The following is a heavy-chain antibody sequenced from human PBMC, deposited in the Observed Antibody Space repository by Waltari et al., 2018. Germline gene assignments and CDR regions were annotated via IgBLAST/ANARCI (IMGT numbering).Heavy chain of an antibody. Sequence: QVQLVQSGAEVKKPGASVKVSCKTSGYPFTSYYMHWVRQVPGQGLEWMGWINTRNGGTNYAQKYQGRVTMTRDTSISTAYMELSRLISNDTAVYYCARTYQSGSYSDYWGQGTPVTVSS. CDR3: ARTYQSGSYSDY. CDR2: INTRNGGT. J-gene: IGHJ4*02. CDR1: GYPFTSYY. V-gene: IGHV1-2*02. D-gene: IGHD1-26*01.